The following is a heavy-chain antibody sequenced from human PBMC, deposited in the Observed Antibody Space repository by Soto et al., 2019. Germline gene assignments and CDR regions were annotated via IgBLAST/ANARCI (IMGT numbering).Heavy chain of an antibody. V-gene: IGHV3-23*01. D-gene: IGHD3-3*01. J-gene: IGHJ4*02. CDR3: AKDSHGGPWPLDY. CDR1: GFIFSGSA. CDR2: IGGTDGKT. Sequence: GGSLRLSCGASGFIFSGSAMSWVRQAPGKGLQWVSAIGGTDGKTYYTDSVRGRFTISRDNSRNMVYLQMDSLRVEDTAVYYCAKDSHGGPWPLDYRGPGPLVTVSS.